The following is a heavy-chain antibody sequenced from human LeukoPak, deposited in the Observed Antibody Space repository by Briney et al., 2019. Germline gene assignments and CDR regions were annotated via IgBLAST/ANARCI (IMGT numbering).Heavy chain of an antibody. D-gene: IGHD4-11*01. Sequence: GGSLRLSCAASGFTFSSYAMSWVRQVPGKGLEWVSAISGSGGSTYYADSVKGRFTISRDNSKNTLYLQMNSLRAEDTAVYYCAKLDWYSNYVGVGIDYWGQGTLVTVSS. CDR2: ISGSGGST. CDR3: AKLDWYSNYVGVGIDY. CDR1: GFTFSSYA. J-gene: IGHJ4*02. V-gene: IGHV3-23*01.